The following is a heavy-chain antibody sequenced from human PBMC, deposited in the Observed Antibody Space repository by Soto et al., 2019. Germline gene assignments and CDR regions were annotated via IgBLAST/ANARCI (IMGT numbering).Heavy chain of an antibody. V-gene: IGHV3-23*01. CDR2: ISGSGGST. CDR1: GFSFSSYG. CDR3: SKVPCRSFKDYFDY. J-gene: IGHJ4*02. D-gene: IGHD6-6*01. Sequence: PGGSLRLSCAASGFSFSSYGMEWFRQAPGKGLEWVSAISGSGGSTYYADSVKGRFTISRDNSKNTLYLQMNSLRAEDTAVYYCSKVPCRSFKDYFDYWGQGSLVTVSS.